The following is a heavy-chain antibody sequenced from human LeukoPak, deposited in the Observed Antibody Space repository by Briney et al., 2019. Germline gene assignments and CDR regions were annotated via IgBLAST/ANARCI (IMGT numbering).Heavy chain of an antibody. CDR3: ATRIAVAGNRLRYYYGMDV. CDR1: GGSFSGYY. CDR2: INHSGGT. Sequence: SETLSLTCAVYGGSFSGYYWSWIRQPPGKGLEWIGEINHSGGTNYNPSLKSRVTISVDTSKNQFSLKLSSVTAADTAVYYCATRIAVAGNRLRYYYGMDVWSKGTTVTVSS. J-gene: IGHJ6*04. V-gene: IGHV4-34*01. D-gene: IGHD6-19*01.